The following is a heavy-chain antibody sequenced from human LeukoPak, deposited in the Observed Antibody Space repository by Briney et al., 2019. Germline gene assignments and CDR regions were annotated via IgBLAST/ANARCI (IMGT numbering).Heavy chain of an antibody. Sequence: PSETLSLTCTVSGGSISSHYWSWIRQPPGKGLEWIGYIYYSGSTNYNPSLKSRVTISVDTSKNQFSLKLSSVTAADTAVYYCAKQMAAHGEWAFDIWGQGTMVTVSS. CDR3: AKQMAAHGEWAFDI. D-gene: IGHD2-8*01. J-gene: IGHJ3*02. CDR2: IYYSGST. V-gene: IGHV4-59*08. CDR1: GGSISSHY.